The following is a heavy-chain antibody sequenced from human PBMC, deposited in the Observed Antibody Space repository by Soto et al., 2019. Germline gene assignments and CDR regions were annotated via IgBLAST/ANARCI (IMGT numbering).Heavy chain of an antibody. CDR1: GFSLSTTGVG. CDR3: AHRSEVATIFGY. Sequence: QITLKESGPTLVKPTQTLTLTCTFSGFSLSTTGVGVGWIRQPQGKALEGLALIYWDDDKRYSPSLKIRITITEETSQLQGVLPMPAIDPDDPPTYCGAHRSEVATIFGYWGQGTLVTVSS. CDR2: IYWDDDK. V-gene: IGHV2-5*02. D-gene: IGHD5-12*01. J-gene: IGHJ4*02.